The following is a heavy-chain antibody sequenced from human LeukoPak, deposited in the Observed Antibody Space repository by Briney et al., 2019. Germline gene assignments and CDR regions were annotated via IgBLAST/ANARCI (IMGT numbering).Heavy chain of an antibody. Sequence: ASVKVSCKAPGYTFTAYYMHWVRQAPGQGLQGMGWIDPSSGGTNYAQRFQGRVTMTRDTSISTAYMELSSLRSDDTAVYYCARDLSHYCGGDCSTFDYWGQGTLVTVSS. CDR1: GYTFTAYY. D-gene: IGHD2-21*01. CDR3: ARDLSHYCGGDCSTFDY. J-gene: IGHJ4*02. CDR2: IDPSSGGT. V-gene: IGHV1-2*02.